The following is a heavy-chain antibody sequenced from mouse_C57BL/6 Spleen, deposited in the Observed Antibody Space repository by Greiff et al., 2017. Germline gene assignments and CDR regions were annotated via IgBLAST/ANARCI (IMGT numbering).Heavy chain of an antibody. V-gene: IGHV1-64*01. CDR1: GYTFTSYW. Sequence: VQLQQPGAELVKPGASVKLSCKASGYTFTSYWMHWVKQRPGQGLEWIGMIHPNSGSTNYNEKFKSKATLTVDKSSSTAYMQLSSLTSEDSAVYYCAREGYDYDEGYFDYWGQGTTLTVSS. D-gene: IGHD2-4*01. J-gene: IGHJ2*01. CDR2: IHPNSGST. CDR3: AREGYDYDEGYFDY.